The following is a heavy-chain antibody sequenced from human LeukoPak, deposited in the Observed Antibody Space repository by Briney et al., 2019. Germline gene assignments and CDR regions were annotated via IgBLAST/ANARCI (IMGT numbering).Heavy chain of an antibody. V-gene: IGHV3-30-3*01. D-gene: IGHD6-19*01. Sequence: PGRSLRLSCAASGFTFSSYAMHWVRQAPGKGLEGVAVISYDGSNKYYADSVKGRFTISRDNSKNTLYLQMNSLRAEDTAVYYCARDHPSSGWDSPDAFDIWGQGTMVTVSS. CDR1: GFTFSSYA. CDR3: ARDHPSSGWDSPDAFDI. CDR2: ISYDGSNK. J-gene: IGHJ3*02.